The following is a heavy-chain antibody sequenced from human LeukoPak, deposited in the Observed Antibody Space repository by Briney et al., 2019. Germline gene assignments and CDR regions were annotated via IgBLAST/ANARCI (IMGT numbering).Heavy chain of an antibody. D-gene: IGHD5-18*01. Sequence: SETLSLTCSVSGGSINGYSWGWVRQPPGKGPECIGYMFDRGSPNHHPSLQNRVTTSVDTSKNEFSLRLTSVTAADTAVYYCARRIQLWSYWHFDLWGRGTPVTVSS. CDR1: GGSINGYS. CDR2: MFDRGSP. V-gene: IGHV4-4*09. CDR3: ARRIQLWSYWHFDL. J-gene: IGHJ2*01.